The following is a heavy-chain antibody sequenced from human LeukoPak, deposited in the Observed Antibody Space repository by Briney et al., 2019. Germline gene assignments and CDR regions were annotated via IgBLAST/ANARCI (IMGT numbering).Heavy chain of an antibody. J-gene: IGHJ3*02. D-gene: IGHD6-13*01. Sequence: GESLKISCRGSGYSFTSYWIGWVRQMPGKGLEWMGIIYPGDSDTRYSPSFQGQVTISADKSISTAYLQWSSLKASDTAMYYCARLFDSSVRAFDIWGQGTMVTVSS. CDR3: ARLFDSSVRAFDI. CDR1: GYSFTSYW. V-gene: IGHV5-51*01. CDR2: IYPGDSDT.